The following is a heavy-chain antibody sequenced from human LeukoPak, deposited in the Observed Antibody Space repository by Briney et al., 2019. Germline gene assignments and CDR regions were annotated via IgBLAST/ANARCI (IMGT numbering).Heavy chain of an antibody. V-gene: IGHV1-46*01. D-gene: IGHD2-15*01. CDR3: ARGRYCSGGSCYLIDY. J-gene: IGHJ4*02. Sequence: ASVKVSCKASGYTFTSYYMHWVRQAPGQGLEWMGIINPSGGSTSYAQKFQGRVTMTRDTSTSTVYMELSSLRSEDTAVYYRARGRYCSGGSCYLIDYWGQGTLVTVSS. CDR1: GYTFTSYY. CDR2: INPSGGST.